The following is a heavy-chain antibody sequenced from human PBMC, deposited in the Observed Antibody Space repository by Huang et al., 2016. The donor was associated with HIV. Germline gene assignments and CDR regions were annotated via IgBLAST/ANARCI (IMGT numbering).Heavy chain of an antibody. CDR2: MNPSSGTA. V-gene: IGHV1-8*01. D-gene: IGHD3-22*01. J-gene: IGHJ4*02. CDR1: GYTFTNHD. CDR3: ARVYYESSHYYIFVY. Sequence: QVQLVQSGAEVKKPGASVKVSCKASGYTFTNHDINWVRQAPGQGLEWMGWMNPSSGTAGYAQRLQGRVTMTRNTSISTAYMELSSLRSEDTAVYYCARVYYESSHYYIFVYWGQGTLVTVSS.